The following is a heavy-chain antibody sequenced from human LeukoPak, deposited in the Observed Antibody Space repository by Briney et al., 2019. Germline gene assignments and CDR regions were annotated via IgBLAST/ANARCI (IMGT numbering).Heavy chain of an antibody. D-gene: IGHD2-15*01. CDR1: GASISSGGYS. J-gene: IGHJ3*02. CDR3: ASYCSGGSCYRGAFDI. CDR2: IYYSGST. Sequence: SETLSLTCAVSGASISSGGYSWSWIRQPPGKGLEWIGYIYYSGSTNYNPSLKSRVTISVDTSKNQFSLKLSSVTAADTAVYYCASYCSGGSCYRGAFDIWGQGTMVTVSS. V-gene: IGHV4-61*08.